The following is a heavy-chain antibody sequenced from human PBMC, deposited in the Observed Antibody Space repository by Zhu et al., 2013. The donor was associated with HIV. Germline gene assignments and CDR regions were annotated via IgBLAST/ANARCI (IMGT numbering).Heavy chain of an antibody. V-gene: IGHV1-18*01. CDR1: GYTFTSYG. D-gene: IGHD3-3*01. CDR3: ARGVLTYYDFWSGPPDYMDA. Sequence: QVQLVQSGTEVKKPGASVKVSCTASGYTFTSYGISWVRQAPGQGLEWMGWISVYNGNTNYAQKFQGRVTMTTDTSTTTGYMELRSLRSDDTAVYYCARGVLTYYDFWSGPPDYMDAWGKGTTVTVSS. J-gene: IGHJ6*03. CDR2: ISVYNGNT.